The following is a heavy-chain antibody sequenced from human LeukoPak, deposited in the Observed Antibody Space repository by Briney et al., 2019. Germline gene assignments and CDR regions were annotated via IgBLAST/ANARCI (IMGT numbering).Heavy chain of an antibody. CDR2: ISSSSSTI. Sequence: GGSLRLSCAVSGFTFSRYSMNWVCQAPGKGLEWVSYISSSSSTIYYADSVKGRFTISRDNAKNSLYLQMNSLRAEDTAVYYCARDGWQRLVAYFDYWGQGTLVTVSS. D-gene: IGHD6-13*01. V-gene: IGHV3-48*01. CDR1: GFTFSRYS. J-gene: IGHJ4*02. CDR3: ARDGWQRLVAYFDY.